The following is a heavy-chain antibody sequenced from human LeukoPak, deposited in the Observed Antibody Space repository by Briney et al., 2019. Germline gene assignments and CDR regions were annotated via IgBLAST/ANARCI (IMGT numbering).Heavy chain of an antibody. V-gene: IGHV3-23*01. Sequence: PGGSLRLSCAASVFIFSTYPMTWVRQAQWKGLEWVSAITGSGDSTFYADSVKGRCTISRDNSKNTLSLQMNTLRAEDTAVYYCAKENPVGGTNYFDYWGQGTLVTVSS. CDR3: AKENPVGGTNYFDY. CDR1: VFIFSTYP. D-gene: IGHD1-26*01. J-gene: IGHJ4*02. CDR2: ITGSGDST.